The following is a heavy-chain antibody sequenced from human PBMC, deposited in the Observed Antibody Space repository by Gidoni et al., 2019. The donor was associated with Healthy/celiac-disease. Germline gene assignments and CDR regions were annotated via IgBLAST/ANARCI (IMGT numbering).Heavy chain of an antibody. D-gene: IGHD6-19*01. CDR3: AGGSSGWYLGYFDY. CDR2: IYTSGST. CDR1: GGSISSGSYY. J-gene: IGHJ4*02. Sequence: QVQLQESGPGLVKPSQTLSLTCTVPGGSISSGSYYWSWTRPPAGKGLEWIGRIYTSGSTNYNPPLKSRVTISVDTSKNQFSLKLSSVTAADTAVYYCAGGSSGWYLGYFDYWGQGTLVTVSS. V-gene: IGHV4-61*02.